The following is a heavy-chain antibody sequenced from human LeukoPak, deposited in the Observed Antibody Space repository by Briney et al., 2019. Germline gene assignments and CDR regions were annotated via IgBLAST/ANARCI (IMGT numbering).Heavy chain of an antibody. J-gene: IGHJ5*02. V-gene: IGHV1-2*02. CDR2: INPNSGGT. D-gene: IGHD3-22*01. CDR3: AREISMYYYDSSGYSNWFDP. CDR1: GYTFTGYY. Sequence: ASVKASCTASGYTFTGYYMHWVRQAPGQGLEWMGWINPNSGGTNYAQKFQGRVTMTRDTSISTAYMELSRLRSDDTAVYYCAREISMYYYDSSGYSNWFDPWGQGTLVTVSS.